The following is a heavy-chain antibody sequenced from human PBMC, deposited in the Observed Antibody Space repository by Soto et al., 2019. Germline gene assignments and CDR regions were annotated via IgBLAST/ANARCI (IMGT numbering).Heavy chain of an antibody. CDR2: ISYDGRHK. J-gene: IGHJ4*02. Sequence: GGSLRLSCAASGFTFSNHGMNWVRQAPGKGLEWVSVISYDGRHKHYADSVKGRFSISRDNPQNTLYLQIYSLRGEDTAVYYCAKDRAPFIYDSWSGPFDFWGQGTLVTVYS. V-gene: IGHV3-30*18. CDR3: AKDRAPFIYDSWSGPFDF. CDR1: GFTFSNHG. D-gene: IGHD3-3*01.